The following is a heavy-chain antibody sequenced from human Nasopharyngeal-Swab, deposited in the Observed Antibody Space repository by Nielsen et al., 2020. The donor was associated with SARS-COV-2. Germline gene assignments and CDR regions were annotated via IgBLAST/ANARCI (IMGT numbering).Heavy chain of an antibody. CDR1: GFTFSTHD. CDR2: ISGSGEST. J-gene: IGHJ4*02. D-gene: IGHD3-22*01. CDR3: ASLGSYYYDSSGYPDY. V-gene: IGHV3-23*01. Sequence: GESLKISCAASGFTFSTHDMSWVRQAPGKGLEWVSGISGSGESTHYADSVKGRFTISRDNAKNSLYLQMNSLRAEDTAVYYCASLGSYYYDSSGYPDYWGQGTLVTVSS.